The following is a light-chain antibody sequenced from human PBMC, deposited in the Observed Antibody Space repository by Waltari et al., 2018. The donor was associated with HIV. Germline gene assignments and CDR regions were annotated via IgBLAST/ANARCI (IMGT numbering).Light chain of an antibody. CDR2: DNS. CDR3: QSYDSSLSGV. CDR1: SSNIGAGYD. Sequence: QSVLTQPPSVSGAPGQRVTISCTGSSSNIGAGYDVHWYQQLPGTAPKLLIYDNSNRPSGVPDRFSGSKSVTSASLAITGLQAEDEADYYCQSYDSSLSGVFGGGTKLTVL. J-gene: IGLJ2*01. V-gene: IGLV1-40*01.